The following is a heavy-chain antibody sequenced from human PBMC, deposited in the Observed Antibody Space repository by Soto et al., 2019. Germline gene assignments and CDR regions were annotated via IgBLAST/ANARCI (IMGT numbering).Heavy chain of an antibody. CDR1: GGSISSGDYY. V-gene: IGHV4-30-4*01. CDR3: ARRPQDCSGGRCDLYFHQ. D-gene: IGHD2-15*01. J-gene: IGHJ1*01. Sequence: QVQLQESGPGLVKPSQTLSLTCTVSGGSISSGDYYWSWIRQPPGNGLEWIGYIYYSGSTHYNPALKSRVTISVDTSKNQFSRKLSSVTAADTAVYFCARRPQDCSGGRCDLYFHQWGQGTLVTVSS. CDR2: IYYSGST.